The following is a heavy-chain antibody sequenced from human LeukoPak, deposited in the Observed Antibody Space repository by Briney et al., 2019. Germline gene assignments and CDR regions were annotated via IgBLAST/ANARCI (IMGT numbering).Heavy chain of an antibody. CDR2: IRYDGSNK. CDR3: AKAAAIRASIDY. CDR1: GFTFSSYG. J-gene: IGHJ4*02. Sequence: GGSLRLSCAASGFTFSSYGMHWVRQAPGKGLEWVAFIRYDGSNKYYADSVKGRFTISRDNSKNTLYLQMNSLRAEDTAVYYCAKAAAIRASIDYWGQGTLVTVSS. V-gene: IGHV3-30*02. D-gene: IGHD2-2*02.